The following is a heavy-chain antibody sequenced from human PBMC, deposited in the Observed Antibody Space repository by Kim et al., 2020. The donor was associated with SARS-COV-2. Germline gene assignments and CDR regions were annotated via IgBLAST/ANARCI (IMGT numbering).Heavy chain of an antibody. D-gene: IGHD6-13*01. Sequence: GGSLRLSCAASGFTFSSYSMNWVRQAPGKGLEWVSSISSSRYIYYADSVKGRFTISRDNAKNSLYLQMNSLRAEDTAVYYCASLSSWYGYDAFDIWGQGTMVTVSS. CDR3: ASLSSWYGYDAFDI. CDR1: GFTFSSYS. CDR2: ISSSRYI. V-gene: IGHV3-21*01. J-gene: IGHJ3*02.